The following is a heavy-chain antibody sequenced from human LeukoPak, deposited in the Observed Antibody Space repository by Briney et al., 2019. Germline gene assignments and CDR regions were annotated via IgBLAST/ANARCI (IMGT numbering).Heavy chain of an antibody. CDR1: GFTFSSYA. CDR2: ISGSGSST. V-gene: IGHV3-23*01. CDR3: TKHRDRYGGNFGDYYFDY. D-gene: IGHD4-23*01. J-gene: IGHJ4*02. Sequence: GGSLRVSCAASGFTFSSYAMSWVRQAPGKGLEWVSVISGSGSSTYYSDSVKGRFTISRDNSKNTLYLQMNSLRAEDTAVYYCTKHRDRYGGNFGDYYFDYWGQGTLVTVSS.